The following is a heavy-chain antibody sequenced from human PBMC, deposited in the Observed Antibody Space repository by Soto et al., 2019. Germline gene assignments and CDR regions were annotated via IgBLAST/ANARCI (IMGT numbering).Heavy chain of an antibody. Sequence: GESLKISCKGSGYSFTSYWIGWVRQMPGKGLEWMGIIYPGDSDTRYSPSFQGQVTISADKSISTAYLQWSSLKASDTAMYYCARNGYYGSGSSPAWHYYYYGMDVWGQGTTVTAP. CDR3: ARNGYYGSGSSPAWHYYYYGMDV. J-gene: IGHJ6*02. CDR2: IYPGDSDT. CDR1: GYSFTSYW. D-gene: IGHD3-10*01. V-gene: IGHV5-51*01.